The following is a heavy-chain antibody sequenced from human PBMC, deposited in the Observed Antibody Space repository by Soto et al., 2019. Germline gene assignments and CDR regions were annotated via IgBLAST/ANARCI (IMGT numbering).Heavy chain of an antibody. V-gene: IGHV3-23*01. CDR1: GFTFSSYA. D-gene: IGHD1-26*01. Sequence: EVQLLESGGGLVQPGGSLRLSCAASGFTFSSYAMSWVRQAPGKGLEWVSAISGSGGSTYYADSVKGRFSISRDNSKNTLYLQMNSLRAEDTAVYYCAKKTLVSWNYFDYWGQGTLVTVSS. J-gene: IGHJ4*02. CDR2: ISGSGGST. CDR3: AKKTLVSWNYFDY.